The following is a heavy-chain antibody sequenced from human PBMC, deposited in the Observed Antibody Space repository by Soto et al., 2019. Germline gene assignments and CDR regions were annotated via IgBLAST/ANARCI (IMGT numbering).Heavy chain of an antibody. Sequence: EVQLVESGGGLVQPGGSLRLSCAASGFTFSNAWMNWVRQAPGKGLEWVGRIKSKTDGGTTDYAAPVKGRFTISRDDSKNTLYLQMNSLKTEDTAVYYCTTGPLDYDILTGYSGGDYWGQGTLVTVSS. V-gene: IGHV3-15*07. CDR3: TTGPLDYDILTGYSGGDY. D-gene: IGHD3-9*01. CDR1: GFTFSNAW. CDR2: IKSKTDGGTT. J-gene: IGHJ4*02.